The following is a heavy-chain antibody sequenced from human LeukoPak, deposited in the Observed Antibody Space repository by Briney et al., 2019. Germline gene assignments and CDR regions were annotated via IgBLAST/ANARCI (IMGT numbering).Heavy chain of an antibody. CDR2: IYSGGST. Sequence: GGSLRLSCAASGFTVSNNYMSWVRQAPGKGLEWVSVIYSGGSTYYADSVKGRFTISRDNSRNTLYLQMYSLRAEDTAVYYCARDRSAIDVFDIWGQGTMVTVSS. V-gene: IGHV3-53*01. CDR3: ARDRSAIDVFDI. CDR1: GFTVSNNY. J-gene: IGHJ3*02.